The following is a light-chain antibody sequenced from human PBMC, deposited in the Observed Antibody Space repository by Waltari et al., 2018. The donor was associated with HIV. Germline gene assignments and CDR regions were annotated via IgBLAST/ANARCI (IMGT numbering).Light chain of an antibody. V-gene: IGLV2-23*02. J-gene: IGLJ2*01. CDR1: RSDIGYFNV. CDR3: SSYSGTNTFL. CDR2: EVT. Sequence: QSALTQPASVSGSPGQSITISCPGTRSDIGYFNVVSWYQQRPDKAPKVLISEVTIRSSGVSNRFSGSKSGNTASLTISGLRAEDEAVYHCSSYSGTNTFLFGGGTKVSVL.